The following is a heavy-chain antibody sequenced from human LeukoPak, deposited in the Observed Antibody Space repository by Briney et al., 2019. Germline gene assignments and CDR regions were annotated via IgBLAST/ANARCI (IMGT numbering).Heavy chain of an antibody. J-gene: IGHJ3*02. V-gene: IGHV3-43D*03. Sequence: GGSLRLSCAASGFTFDDYGMHWVRQAPGKSLEWVSFISWDGGRTYDADSVKGRFTISRDNSKNSLYLQMNSLRGEDTAFYYCAKGYNDASDALDIWGQGTMVTVSS. CDR1: GFTFDDYG. CDR3: AKGYNDASDALDI. D-gene: IGHD3-22*01. CDR2: ISWDGGRT.